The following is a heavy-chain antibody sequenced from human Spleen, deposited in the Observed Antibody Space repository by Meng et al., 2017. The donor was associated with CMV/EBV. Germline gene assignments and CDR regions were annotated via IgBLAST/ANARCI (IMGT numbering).Heavy chain of an antibody. V-gene: IGHV3-53*01. CDR3: ARDSGGAGLDY. CDR2: IYSGGST. J-gene: IGHJ4*02. CDR1: GDTVRGNY. D-gene: IGHD3-10*01. Sequence: GGSLRLSCGVFGDTVRGNYMTWVRQAPGKGLEWVSVIYSGGSTYYADSVKGRFTISRDNSKNTLYLQMNSLRAEDTAVYYCARDSGGAGLDYWGQGTLVTVSS.